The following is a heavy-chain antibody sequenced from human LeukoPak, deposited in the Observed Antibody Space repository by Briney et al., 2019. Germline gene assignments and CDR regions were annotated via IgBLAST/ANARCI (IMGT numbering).Heavy chain of an antibody. J-gene: IGHJ5*02. CDR2: INPSGGST. D-gene: IGHD5-18*01. Sequence: ASVKVSCKASGYIFTSYFMHWVRQAPGQGLEWMGLINPSGGSTRYAQKFQGRVTMTRDKSTSTVYMELSSLRSEDTAVYYCARALPHRRLMDTTMEQHLFDPWGQGTLVTVSS. CDR3: ARALPHRRLMDTTMEQHLFDP. V-gene: IGHV1-46*01. CDR1: GYIFTSYF.